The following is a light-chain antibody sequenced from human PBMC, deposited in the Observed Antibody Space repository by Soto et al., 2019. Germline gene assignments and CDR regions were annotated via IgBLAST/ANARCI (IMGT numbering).Light chain of an antibody. Sequence: ILMTRSPESQAVSLGEGATINCKSSQTVVYSSNNKNYLGWFQQKAGQPPKLLINWASTRESGVPDRFSGSGSGTDFTLTISSLQAEDVAVYYCQQFYSTPRTFGQGTKVDIK. CDR3: QQFYSTPRT. J-gene: IGKJ1*01. CDR1: QTVVYSSNNKNY. CDR2: WAS. V-gene: IGKV4-1*01.